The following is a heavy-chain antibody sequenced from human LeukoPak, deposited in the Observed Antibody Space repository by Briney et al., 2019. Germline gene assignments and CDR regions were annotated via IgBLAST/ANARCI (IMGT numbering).Heavy chain of an antibody. V-gene: IGHV3-53*01. CDR3: ARVRLDRSERNLDAFEN. CDR2: ISSGGST. J-gene: IGHJ3*02. D-gene: IGHD1-14*01. CDR1: GFTVSSNY. Sequence: GGSLRHSCAASGFTVSSNYMSWVRQAPGKGLEWVSSISSGGSTYYADSVKGRFTISRDNSKNTVYLQMNSLRAEDTAVYFCARVRLDRSERNLDAFENWGQGTMVTVST.